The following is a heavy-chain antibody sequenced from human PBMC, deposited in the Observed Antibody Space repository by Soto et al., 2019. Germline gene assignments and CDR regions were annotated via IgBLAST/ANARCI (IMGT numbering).Heavy chain of an antibody. CDR1: GGSISSGGYS. V-gene: IGHV4-30-2*01. Sequence: QLQLQESGSGLVKPSQTLSLTCAVSGGSISSGGYSWSWIRQPPGKGLEWIGYIYHSGSTFYNPSLKSRVTISVDRSKNQFSLKLSSVTAADTAVYYCARAHMATTRWWYFDLWGRGTLVTASS. J-gene: IGHJ2*01. CDR3: ARAHMATTRWWYFDL. D-gene: IGHD5-12*01. CDR2: IYHSGST.